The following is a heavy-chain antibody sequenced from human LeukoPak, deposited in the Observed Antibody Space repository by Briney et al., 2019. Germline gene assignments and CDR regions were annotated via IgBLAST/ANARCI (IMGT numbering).Heavy chain of an antibody. CDR2: ISYDGSNR. Sequence: GRSLRLSCAASGFTFSSYAMHWVRQAPGKGLEWVAVISYDGSNRYYADSVKGRFTISRDNSKNTLYLQMNSLRAEDTAVYYCARDENYYGSGSYYNPWGQGTLVIVSS. J-gene: IGHJ5*02. V-gene: IGHV3-30-3*01. CDR3: ARDENYYGSGSYYNP. CDR1: GFTFSSYA. D-gene: IGHD3-10*01.